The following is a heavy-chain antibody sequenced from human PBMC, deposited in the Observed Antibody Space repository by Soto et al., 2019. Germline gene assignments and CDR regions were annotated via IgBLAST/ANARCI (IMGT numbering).Heavy chain of an antibody. CDR3: VRNVVVPAAIPY. Sequence: GGSLRLSCAASGFTFSSYGMHWVRQAPGKGLEWVAVISYDGSNKYYADSVKGRFTISRDNSKNTLYLQMNSLRAEDTAVYYCVRNVVVPAAIPYWGQGTLVTVSS. CDR2: ISYDGSNK. D-gene: IGHD2-2*01. CDR1: GFTFSSYG. J-gene: IGHJ4*02. V-gene: IGHV3-30*03.